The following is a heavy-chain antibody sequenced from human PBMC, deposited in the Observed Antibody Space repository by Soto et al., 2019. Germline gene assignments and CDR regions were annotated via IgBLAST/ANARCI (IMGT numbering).Heavy chain of an antibody. CDR2: MNPNSGNT. J-gene: IGHJ6*02. CDR1: GYTFTSYD. Sequence: QVQLVQSGAEVKKPGASVKVSCKASGYTFTSYDINWVRQATGQGLEWMGWMNPNSGNTGYAQKFQGRVTMTRNTSISTAYMELSSLRSEDTAVYYCARTYYYDSSGYYLYYYYYGMDVWGQGTTVTVSS. V-gene: IGHV1-8*01. D-gene: IGHD3-22*01. CDR3: ARTYYYDSSGYYLYYYYYGMDV.